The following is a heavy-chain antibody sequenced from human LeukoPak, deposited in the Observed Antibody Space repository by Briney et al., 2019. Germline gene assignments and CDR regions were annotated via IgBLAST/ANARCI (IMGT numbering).Heavy chain of an antibody. J-gene: IGHJ3*02. Sequence: PGGTLRLSCAASGFTFSSYGMSWVRQAPGKGLEWVSAISGSGGSTYYADSVKGRFTISRDNSKNTLYLQMNSLRAEDTAVYYCAKDLGIVRATFKSAFDIWGQGTMVTVSS. V-gene: IGHV3-23*01. D-gene: IGHD1-26*01. CDR1: GFTFSSYG. CDR2: ISGSGGST. CDR3: AKDLGIVRATFKSAFDI.